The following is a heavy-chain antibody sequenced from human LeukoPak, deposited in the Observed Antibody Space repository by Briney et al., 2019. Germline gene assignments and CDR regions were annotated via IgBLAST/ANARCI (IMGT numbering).Heavy chain of an antibody. J-gene: IGHJ4*02. CDR1: GFTFSTYW. V-gene: IGHV3-7*01. D-gene: IGHD1-14*01. CDR3: ARGTLNIPGEHGAFDY. CDR2: IIHDGTEK. Sequence: GGSLRLTCAASGFTFSTYWMSWVRQAPGKGLEWVAYIIHDGTEKYYVDSVKGRFTISRDNAKNSLYLQMNSLRAEDTAVYYCARGTLNIPGEHGAFDYWGQGTLVTVSS.